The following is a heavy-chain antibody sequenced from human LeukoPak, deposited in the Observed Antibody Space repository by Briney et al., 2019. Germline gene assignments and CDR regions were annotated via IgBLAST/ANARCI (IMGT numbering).Heavy chain of an antibody. CDR1: GFTFSSYW. J-gene: IGHJ6*02. V-gene: IGHV3-74*01. CDR2: INSDGSST. D-gene: IGHD1-1*01. Sequence: GGSLRLSCAASGFTFSSYWMHWVRQAPGKGLVWVSRINSDGSSTSYADSVKGRFTISRDNAKNSLYLQMNSLRAEDTAVYYCARVRYLEGMDVWGQGTTVTVSS. CDR3: ARVRYLEGMDV.